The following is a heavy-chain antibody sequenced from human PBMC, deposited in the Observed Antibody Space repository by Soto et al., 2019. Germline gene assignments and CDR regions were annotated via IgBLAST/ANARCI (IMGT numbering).Heavy chain of an antibody. CDR1: GGTFSSYA. CDR2: IIPIFGTA. CDR3: ARDLGYCSGGSCSVSKNWFDP. J-gene: IGHJ5*02. D-gene: IGHD2-15*01. V-gene: IGHV1-69*01. Sequence: QVQLVQSGAEVKKPGSSVKVSCKASGGTFSSYAISWVRQAPGQGLEWMGGIIPIFGTANYAQKFQGRVTIPGDESRGTAYMGLGGLGLGDRAVYYCARDLGYCSGGSCSVSKNWFDPWGQGPLVTVSS.